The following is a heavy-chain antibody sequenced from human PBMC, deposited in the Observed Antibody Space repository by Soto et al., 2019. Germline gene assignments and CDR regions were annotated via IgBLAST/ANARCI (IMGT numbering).Heavy chain of an antibody. J-gene: IGHJ5*02. V-gene: IGHV1-3*01. Sequence: QVQLVQSGAEVKRPGASVKVSCKASAFTFTSYAIHWVRQAPGQRLEWMGWINAGNGNTKYSQKFQGRITITRDTSASTAYMELSSLRSEDTAVYYCARGAAAGVRGGTNWFDPWGQGTLVTVSS. D-gene: IGHD6-13*01. CDR3: ARGAAAGVRGGTNWFDP. CDR2: INAGNGNT. CDR1: AFTFTSYA.